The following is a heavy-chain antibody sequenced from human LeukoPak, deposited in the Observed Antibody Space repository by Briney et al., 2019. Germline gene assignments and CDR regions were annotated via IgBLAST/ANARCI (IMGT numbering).Heavy chain of an antibody. CDR3: ARGRGKWFGELSHFDY. CDR1: GYTFTSYD. CDR2: MNPNSGNT. D-gene: IGHD3-10*01. Sequence: ASVKVSCKASGYTFTSYDINWVRQATGQGLEWMGWMNPNSGNTGYAQKFQGRVTMTRNTSISTAYMELSGLRSEDTAVYYCARGRGKWFGELSHFDYWGQGTLVTVSS. J-gene: IGHJ4*02. V-gene: IGHV1-8*01.